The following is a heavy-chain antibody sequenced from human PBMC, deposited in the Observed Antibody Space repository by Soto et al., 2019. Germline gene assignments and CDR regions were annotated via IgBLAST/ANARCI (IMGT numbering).Heavy chain of an antibody. CDR1: GYSFTSYW. J-gene: IGHJ6*02. Sequence: GESLKISCKGSGYSFTSYWISWVRQMPGKGLEWMGRIDPSDSYTNYSPSFQGHVTISADKSISTAYLQWSSLKASDTAMYYCARGSGSYPDYYYYGMDVWGQGTLVTVSS. CDR3: ARGSGSYPDYYYYGMDV. CDR2: IDPSDSYT. D-gene: IGHD1-26*01. V-gene: IGHV5-10-1*01.